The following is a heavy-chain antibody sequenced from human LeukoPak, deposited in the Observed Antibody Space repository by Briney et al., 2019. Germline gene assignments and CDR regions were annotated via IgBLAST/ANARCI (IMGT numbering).Heavy chain of an antibody. D-gene: IGHD5-24*01. J-gene: IGHJ4*02. CDR1: GGTFSSYA. CDR2: IIPIFGTA. V-gene: IGHV1-69*13. Sequence: SVKLSCTASGGTFSSYAISWVRQAPGQGLEWMGGIIPIFGTANYAQTFQGRVTITADESTSTAYMELSSLRSEDTAVYYCARAPMATTYFDYWGQGTLVTVSS. CDR3: ARAPMATTYFDY.